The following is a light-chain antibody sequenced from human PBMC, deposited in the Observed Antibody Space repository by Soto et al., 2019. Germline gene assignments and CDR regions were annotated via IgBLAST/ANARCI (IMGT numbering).Light chain of an antibody. CDR3: QQYDNWPWT. Sequence: DIQMTQSPSTLSGSVGDRVTITCRASQTISSWFAWYQQKPGKAPKLLIYGASRRATGFPARFSGSGSGTDFTLTISSLQSEDFAVYYCQQYDNWPWTCGQGTKGDI. V-gene: IGKV1-5*01. J-gene: IGKJ1*01. CDR1: QTISSW. CDR2: GAS.